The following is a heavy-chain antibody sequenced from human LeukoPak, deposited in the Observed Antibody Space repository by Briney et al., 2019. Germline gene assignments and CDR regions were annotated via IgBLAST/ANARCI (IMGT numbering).Heavy chain of an antibody. J-gene: IGHJ4*02. V-gene: IGHV4-59*01. D-gene: IGHD2-15*01. CDR2: IYYSGST. CDR1: GGSISSYY. CDR3: ARGVAPGGGIYYFDY. Sequence: SETLSLTCTVSGGSISSYYWSWIRQPPGKGLEWIGYIYYSGSTNYNPPLKRRVTISVDTSKNQFSLKLSSVTAADTAVYYCARGVAPGGGIYYFDYWGQGTLVTVSS.